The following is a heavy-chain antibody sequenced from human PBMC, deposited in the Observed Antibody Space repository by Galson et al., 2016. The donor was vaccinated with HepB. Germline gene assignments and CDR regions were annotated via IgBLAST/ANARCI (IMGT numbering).Heavy chain of an antibody. CDR3: GRERDGATAFDL. Sequence: SLRLSCAASGFTSSSYWMSWVRQAPGKGLEWVANIKRDGSEKYYVDSVKGRFTISRDDAKNSLFLQMNSLRAEDTAVYYCGRERDGATAFDLWGRGTRITVSS. D-gene: IGHD1-26*01. J-gene: IGHJ3*01. CDR2: IKRDGSEK. V-gene: IGHV3-7*03. CDR1: GFTSSSYW.